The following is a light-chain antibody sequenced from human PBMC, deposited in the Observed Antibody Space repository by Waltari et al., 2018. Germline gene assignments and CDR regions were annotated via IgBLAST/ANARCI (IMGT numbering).Light chain of an antibody. V-gene: IGKV1-33*01. CDR2: GAS. CDR1: QDISNY. CDR3: QLYNYPLSIT. Sequence: DIQLTQSPSSLSASVGDRVTITCQASQDISNYLSWYQQKSGKAPKRLIYGASNLELGVPSRFSGSGSGTVFTITITSLQPEDTGMYYCQLYNYPLSITFGQGTRLEI. J-gene: IGKJ5*01.